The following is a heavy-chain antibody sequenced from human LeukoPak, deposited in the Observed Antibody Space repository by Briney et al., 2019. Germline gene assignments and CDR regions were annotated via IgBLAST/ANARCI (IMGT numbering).Heavy chain of an antibody. J-gene: IGHJ6*03. CDR1: GGTFSSYA. CDR3: ARDLLTGYPRVVYYYYMDV. CDR2: IIPIFGTA. V-gene: IGHV1-69*05. Sequence: SVKVSCKASGGTFSSYAISWVRQAPGQGLEWMGGIIPIFGTANYAQKFQGRVTITTDESTSTAYMELSSLRSEDTAVYYCARDLLTGYPRVVYYYYMDVWGKGTTVTVSS. D-gene: IGHD3-9*01.